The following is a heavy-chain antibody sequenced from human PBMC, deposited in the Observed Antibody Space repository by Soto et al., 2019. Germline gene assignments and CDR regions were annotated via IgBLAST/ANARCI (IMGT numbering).Heavy chain of an antibody. CDR3: AKNIGRGLRDFRRGGELDY. V-gene: IGHV3-23*01. CDR1: GFTFSSYA. J-gene: IGHJ4*02. Sequence: EVQLLESGGGLVQPGGSLRLSCAASGFTFSSYAMSWVRQAPGKGLEWVSAISGSGGSTYYADSVKGRFTISRDNSKNTLYLQMNSLRAEDTAVYYCAKNIGRGLRDFRRGGELDYWGQGTLVTVSS. CDR2: ISGSGGST. D-gene: IGHD4-17*01.